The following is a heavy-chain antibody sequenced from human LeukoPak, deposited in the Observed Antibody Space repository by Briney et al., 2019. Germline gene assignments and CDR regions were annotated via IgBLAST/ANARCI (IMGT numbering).Heavy chain of an antibody. CDR3: TTHPADSSSCHDF. J-gene: IGHJ4*02. D-gene: IGHD6-13*01. CDR1: GITFSNPW. V-gene: IGHV3-15*01. CDR2: IKGRTDGATT. Sequence: PCGSLTLSCAASGITFSNPWMSWVRQAPGKGLEWVGRIKGRTDGATTDYAAPVKGRFTISRDDSMHTLYLQLNMLTIDDADVDDCTTHPADSSSCHDFWGQGTLVTVSS.